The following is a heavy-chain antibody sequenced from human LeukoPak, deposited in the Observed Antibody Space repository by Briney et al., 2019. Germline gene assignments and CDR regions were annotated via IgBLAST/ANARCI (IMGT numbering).Heavy chain of an antibody. CDR1: GFTFSSYD. D-gene: IGHD3-22*01. CDR2: IWYDGSNK. V-gene: IGHV3-33*06. J-gene: IGHJ4*02. CDR3: AKDLDESSGYFDY. Sequence: GGSLRLSCAASGFTFSSYDMHWVRQAPGKGLEWVAVIWYDGSNKYYADSVKGRFTISRDNSKSTLYLQMNSLRAEDAAVYYCAKDLDESSGYFDYWGQGTLVTVSS.